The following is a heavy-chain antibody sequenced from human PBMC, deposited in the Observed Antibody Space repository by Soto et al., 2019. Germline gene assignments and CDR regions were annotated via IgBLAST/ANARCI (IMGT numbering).Heavy chain of an antibody. CDR1: GGSISSSSYY. V-gene: IGHV4-39*01. CDR2: IYYSGST. Sequence: SETLSLTCTVSGGSISSSSYYWGWIRQPPGKGLEWIGSIYYSGSTYYNPSLKSRVTISVDTSKNQFSLKLSSVTAADTAVYYCARHWTFALPAAAILEWFDPWGQGTLVTVSS. J-gene: IGHJ5*02. CDR3: ARHWTFALPAAAILEWFDP. D-gene: IGHD2-2*01.